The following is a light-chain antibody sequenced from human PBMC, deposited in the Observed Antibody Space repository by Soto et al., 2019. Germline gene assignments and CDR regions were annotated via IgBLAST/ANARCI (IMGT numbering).Light chain of an antibody. CDR3: QTWGTDIFCV. CDR2: LNSDGSY. CDR1: RGHSRYA. Sequence: QLVLTQSPSASASLGASVKLTCTLSRGHSRYAIAWHQQQPEKGPRYLMKLNSDGSYSKGDGIPDRFSGSISGAERYLTISSLQSEDEADYYCQTWGTDIFCVFGVETKVAVL. V-gene: IGLV4-69*01. J-gene: IGLJ3*02.